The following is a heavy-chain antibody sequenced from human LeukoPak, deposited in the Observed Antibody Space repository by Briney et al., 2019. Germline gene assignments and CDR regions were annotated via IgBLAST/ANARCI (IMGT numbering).Heavy chain of an antibody. J-gene: IGHJ3*02. CDR1: GYTFTSYD. Sequence: GASVKVSCKASGYTFTSYDINWVRQATGQGLEWMGWMNPNSGNTGYAQKFQGRVTITRNTSISTAYMELSSLRSEDKAVYYCARIRSGYCPLSNAFDIWGQGTMVTVSS. V-gene: IGHV1-8*03. CDR3: ARIRSGYCPLSNAFDI. CDR2: MNPNSGNT. D-gene: IGHD3-22*01.